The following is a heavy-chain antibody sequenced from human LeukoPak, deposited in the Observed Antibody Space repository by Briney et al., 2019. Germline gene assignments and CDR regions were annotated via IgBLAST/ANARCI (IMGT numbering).Heavy chain of an antibody. V-gene: IGHV4-61*02. Sequence: PSETLSLTCTVSGGSLSSGSYYWRWLRQPAGKGLEWIGRIYTSGSTNYNPSLKSRVTISVDTSKNQFSLKLSSVTAADTAVYYCARHPQTYYFDYWGQGTLVTVSS. CDR3: ARHPQTYYFDY. CDR1: GGSLSSGSYY. CDR2: IYTSGST. J-gene: IGHJ4*02.